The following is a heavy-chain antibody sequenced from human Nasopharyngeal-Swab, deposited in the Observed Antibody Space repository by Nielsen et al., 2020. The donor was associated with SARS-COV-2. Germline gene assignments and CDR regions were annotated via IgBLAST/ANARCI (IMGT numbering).Heavy chain of an antibody. CDR3: AKDRGSSGYYYGMDV. CDR2: ISYDGSNK. V-gene: IGHV3-30*18. D-gene: IGHD6-13*01. Sequence: VRQAPGKGLEWVAVISYDGSNKYYADSVKGRFTISRDNSKSTLHLQMNSLRAEDTAVYYCAKDRGSSGYYYGMDVWGQGTTVTVSS. J-gene: IGHJ6*02.